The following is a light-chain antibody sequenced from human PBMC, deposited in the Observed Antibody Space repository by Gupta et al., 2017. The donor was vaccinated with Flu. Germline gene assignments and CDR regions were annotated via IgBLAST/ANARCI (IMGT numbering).Light chain of an antibody. CDR3: QRRSNWPLT. CDR2: DAS. CDR1: QSVSSY. V-gene: IGKV3-11*01. J-gene: IGKJ4*01. Sequence: PATLSLSPGERATLSCRASQSVSSYLAWYQQKPGQAPRLLIYDASNRATGIPARFSGSGSGTDFTLTISSLEPEDFAVYYCQRRSNWPLTFGGGTKVEIK.